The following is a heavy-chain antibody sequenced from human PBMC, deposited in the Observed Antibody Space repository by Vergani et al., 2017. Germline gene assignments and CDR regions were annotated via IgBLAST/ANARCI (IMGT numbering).Heavy chain of an antibody. CDR1: GFTFSDYY. V-gene: IGHV3-11*01. D-gene: IGHD3-22*01. CDR2: ISSSGSTI. CDR3: ARDFPAGGLVVITTDAFDI. Sequence: QVPLVESGGGLVKPGGSLRLSCAASGFTFSDYYMSWIRQAPGKGLEWVSYISSSGSTIYYADSVKGRFTISRDNAKNSLYLQMNSLRAEDTAVYYCARDFPAGGLVVITTDAFDIWGQGTMVTVSS. J-gene: IGHJ3*02.